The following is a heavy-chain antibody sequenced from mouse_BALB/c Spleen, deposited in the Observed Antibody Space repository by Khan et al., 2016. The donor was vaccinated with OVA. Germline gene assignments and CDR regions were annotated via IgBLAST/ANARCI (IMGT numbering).Heavy chain of an antibody. CDR1: GYTFTSYW. CDR3: ARGGITTGYFDY. J-gene: IGHJ2*01. Sequence: VQLQQSGTELARPGASVKLSCKASGYTFTSYWMQWVKQRPGQGLEWIGAVYPGDGNTRYTQKFKGKATLTADKSSSTAYIQRSSLASEDSAVYYCARGGITTGYFDYWGQGTTLTVSS. CDR2: VYPGDGNT. D-gene: IGHD1-1*01. V-gene: IGHV1-87*01.